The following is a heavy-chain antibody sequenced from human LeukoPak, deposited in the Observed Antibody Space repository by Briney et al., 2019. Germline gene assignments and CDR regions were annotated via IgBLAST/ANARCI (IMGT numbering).Heavy chain of an antibody. CDR3: ARRGYCSGGSCYYYYYMDV. D-gene: IGHD2-15*01. CDR2: IYYSGST. CDR1: GGSISSYY. J-gene: IGHJ6*03. Sequence: SETLSLTCTVSGGSISSYYWSWIRQPPGKGLEWIGYIYYSGSTNYNPSLKSRVTISVDTSKNQSSLKLSSVTAADTAVYYCARRGYCSGGSCYYYYYMDVWGKGTTVTVSS. V-gene: IGHV4-59*01.